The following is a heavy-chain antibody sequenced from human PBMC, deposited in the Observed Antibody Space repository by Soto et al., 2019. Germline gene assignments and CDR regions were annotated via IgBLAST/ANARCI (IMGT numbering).Heavy chain of an antibody. CDR3: ARGGQWLIAYYSYAMDV. Sequence: PGGSLRLSCAASGFTFSSYGMYWVRQAPGKGLEWVAVIWYDGSNKYYADSVKGRFTISRDNSKNTLYLQMNSLRAEDTAVYYCARGGQWLIAYYSYAMDVWGQGTTVTV. CDR2: IWYDGSNK. V-gene: IGHV3-33*07. D-gene: IGHD6-19*01. CDR1: GFTFSSYG. J-gene: IGHJ6*02.